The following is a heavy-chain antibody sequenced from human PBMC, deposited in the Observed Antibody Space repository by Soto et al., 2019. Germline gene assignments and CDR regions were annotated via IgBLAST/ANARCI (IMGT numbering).Heavy chain of an antibody. V-gene: IGHV3-23*01. Sequence: PGGSLRLSCAASGFTFSSYAMSWVRQAPGKGLEWVSGIRGGGGSTYYAGSVKGRFTISRDNSKNTLYLQMNRLRAEDTAVYYCAKDPGPRLEGPTRVFDFWGQGTLVTVSS. CDR3: AKDPGPRLEGPTRVFDF. CDR2: IRGGGGST. J-gene: IGHJ4*02. CDR1: GFTFSSYA. D-gene: IGHD6-19*01.